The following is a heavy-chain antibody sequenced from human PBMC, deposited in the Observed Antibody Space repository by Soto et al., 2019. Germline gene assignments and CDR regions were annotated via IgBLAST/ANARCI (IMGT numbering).Heavy chain of an antibody. CDR1: GFTLSRYW. CDR3: VRGGFLNGRFTP. Sequence: EVQLVESGGGLVQPGGSLRLSCEGSGFTLSRYWMSWVRQAPGKGPGWVDNIKTERSEKFYVGSVNGRFTISRDNAKNSLYIQMNSVRAEDTAVYHCVRGGFLNGRFTPWGQGTLVTVSS. V-gene: IGHV3-7*01. J-gene: IGHJ5*02. CDR2: IKTERSEK.